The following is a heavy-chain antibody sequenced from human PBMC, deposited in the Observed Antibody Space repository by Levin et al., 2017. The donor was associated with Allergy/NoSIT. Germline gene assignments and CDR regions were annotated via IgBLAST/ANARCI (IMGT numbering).Heavy chain of an antibody. V-gene: IGHV3-74*01. J-gene: IGHJ6*02. CDR1: GFTRRYW. CDR3: ATDFQYGLAV. Sequence: SCVVSGFTRRYWMHWVRKAPGKGLEWVSHIDNDGVTTHTADSVKARFTVSRNNAENTLYLQMKSLRVEDTAVYYCATDFQYGLAVWGQGTTVTVSS. CDR2: IDNDGVTT.